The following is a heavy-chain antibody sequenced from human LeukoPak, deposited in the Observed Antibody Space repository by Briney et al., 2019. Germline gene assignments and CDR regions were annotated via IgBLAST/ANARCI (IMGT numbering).Heavy chain of an antibody. J-gene: IGHJ5*02. CDR2: ITANGYST. V-gene: IGHV3-23*01. CDR3: ARDNNWEWFDP. CDR1: GFTFNNYA. Sequence: GGSLRLSCEVSGFTFNNYAMSWVRQASGKGLEWVSSITANGYSTYSADSVKGRFTISRDNSKKMFYVQMTSLRADDTAIYYCARDNNWEWFDPWGQGTLVTVSS. D-gene: IGHD1-20*01.